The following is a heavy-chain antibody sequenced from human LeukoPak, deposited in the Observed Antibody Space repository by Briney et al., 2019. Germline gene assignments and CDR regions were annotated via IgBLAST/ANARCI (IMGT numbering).Heavy chain of an antibody. CDR3: AKTGVKFCSSTSCYLDF. CDR2: ISYDGSNK. Sequence: GRSLRLSCAASGFTFSSYAMHWVRQAPGKGLEWVAVISYDGSNKYYADSVKGRFTISRDNSKNTLYLQMNSLRAEDTAVYYCAKTGVKFCSSTSCYLDFWGQGALLTVSS. V-gene: IGHV3-30-3*01. D-gene: IGHD2-2*01. CDR1: GFTFSSYA. J-gene: IGHJ4*02.